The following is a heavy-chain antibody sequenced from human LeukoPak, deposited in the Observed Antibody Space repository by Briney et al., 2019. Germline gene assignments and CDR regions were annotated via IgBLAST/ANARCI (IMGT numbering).Heavy chain of an antibody. CDR1: GYSFTSYW. CDR2: IYPGDSDT. CDR3: ARSGYSSSWYSLSFDY. V-gene: IGHV5-51*01. Sequence: GESLKISCKGSGYSFTSYWIGWVRQMPGKGLEWMGIIYPGDSDTRYSPPFQGQVTISADKSISTAYLQWSSLKASDTAMYYCARSGYSSSWYSLSFDYWGQGALVTVSS. J-gene: IGHJ4*02. D-gene: IGHD6-13*01.